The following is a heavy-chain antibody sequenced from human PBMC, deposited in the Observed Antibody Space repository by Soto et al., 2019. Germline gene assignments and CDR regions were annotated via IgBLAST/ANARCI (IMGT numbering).Heavy chain of an antibody. D-gene: IGHD3-22*01. CDR1: GFTFSSYG. CDR3: AKDEGYYYDSSGYLFDY. CDR2: ISYDGSNK. Sequence: GGSLRLSCAASGFTFSSYGMHWVRQAPGKGLEWVAVISYDGSNKYYADSVKGRFTISRDNSKNTLYLQMNSLRAEDTAVYYCAKDEGYYYDSSGYLFDYWGQGTLVTVSS. J-gene: IGHJ4*02. V-gene: IGHV3-30*18.